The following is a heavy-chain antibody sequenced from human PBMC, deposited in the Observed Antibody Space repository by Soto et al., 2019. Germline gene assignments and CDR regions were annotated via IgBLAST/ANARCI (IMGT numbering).Heavy chain of an antibody. CDR2: AAPYTTNT. V-gene: IGHV1-18*01. J-gene: IGHJ4*02. D-gene: IGHD1-1*01. CDR1: GYTFSNFG. Sequence: ASVKVSCKTSGYTFSNFGVSWVRQAPGQGLEWPGWAAPYTTNTEYDRKFHGRVTMTTDTSTSTAYMELRGLRSDDTAVYYCARDPPGKNDLDHWGQGTLVTVSS. CDR3: ARDPPGKNDLDH.